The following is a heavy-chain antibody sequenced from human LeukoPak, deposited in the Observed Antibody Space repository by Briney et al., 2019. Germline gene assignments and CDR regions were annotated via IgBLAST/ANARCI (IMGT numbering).Heavy chain of an antibody. J-gene: IGHJ6*02. V-gene: IGHV4-59*01. CDR2: IYYSGSI. CDR1: GGSISSYY. D-gene: IGHD5-24*01. Sequence: PSETLSLTCTVSGGSISSYYWSWIRQPPGKGLEWIGHIYYSGSINYNPSLQSRVTISVDTSKNQFSLKLSSVTAADTAEYYCARADGYYYGMDVWRQGTTVTVSS. CDR3: ARADGYYYGMDV.